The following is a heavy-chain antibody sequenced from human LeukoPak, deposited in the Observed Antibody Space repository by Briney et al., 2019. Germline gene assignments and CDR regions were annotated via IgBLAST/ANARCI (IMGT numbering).Heavy chain of an antibody. CDR1: GGSISHYY. V-gene: IGHV4-34*01. CDR3: ARGEVGATYDY. CDR2: INHSGST. D-gene: IGHD1-26*01. Sequence: TSETLSLTCAVYGGSISHYYWSWIRQSPGKGLECIGEINHSGSTNYNPSLKSRVTISVDTSKNQFSLKLSSVTAADTAVYYCARGEVGATYDYWGQGTLVTVSS. J-gene: IGHJ4*02.